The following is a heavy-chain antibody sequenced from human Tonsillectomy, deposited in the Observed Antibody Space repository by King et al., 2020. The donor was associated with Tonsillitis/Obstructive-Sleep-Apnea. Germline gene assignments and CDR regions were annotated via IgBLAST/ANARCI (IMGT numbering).Heavy chain of an antibody. D-gene: IGHD3-22*01. CDR2: IYYSGST. CDR1: GGSISSSSYY. CDR3: ARQPNYYDSRGYSHNWFDP. Sequence: QLQESGPGLVKPSETLSLTCTVSGGSISSSSYYWGWIRQPPGKGLEWIGSIYYSGSTYYNPSLKSRVTISVDTSKNQFSLKLSSVTAADTAVYYCARQPNYYDSRGYSHNWFDPWGQGTLVTVSS. J-gene: IGHJ5*02. V-gene: IGHV4-39*01.